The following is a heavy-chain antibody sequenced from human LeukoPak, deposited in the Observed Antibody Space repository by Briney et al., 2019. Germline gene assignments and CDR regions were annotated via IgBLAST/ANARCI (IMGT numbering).Heavy chain of an antibody. D-gene: IGHD1-26*01. J-gene: IGHJ4*02. V-gene: IGHV5-51*01. CDR3: ARQGVGAITGRYFDY. Sequence: GESLKISCKGSGYSFTSYWIGWVRQMPGKGLEWMGIIYPGDSDTRYSPSFQGQVTLSADKSISTAYLQWSSLKASDTAIYYCARQGVGAITGRYFDYWGQGTLVTASS. CDR1: GYSFTSYW. CDR2: IYPGDSDT.